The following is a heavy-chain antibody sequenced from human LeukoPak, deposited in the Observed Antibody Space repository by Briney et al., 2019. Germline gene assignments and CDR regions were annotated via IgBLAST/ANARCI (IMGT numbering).Heavy chain of an antibody. D-gene: IGHD2-2*01. V-gene: IGHV4-61*02. CDR1: GGSISSGSYY. J-gene: IGHJ4*02. Sequence: SETQSLTCTVSGGSISSGSYYWSWIRQPAGKGLEWIGRIYTSGSTNYNPSLKSRVTISVDTSKNQFSLKLSSVTAADTAVYYCARASLIKVVPAAPGYYFDYWGQGTLVTVSS. CDR2: IYTSGST. CDR3: ARASLIKVVPAAPGYYFDY.